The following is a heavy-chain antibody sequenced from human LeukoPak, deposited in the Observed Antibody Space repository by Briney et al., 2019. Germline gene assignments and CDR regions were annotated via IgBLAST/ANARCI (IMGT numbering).Heavy chain of an antibody. Sequence: GGSLRLSCAASGFTLISHWMSWVRQAPGKGLEWVANIKQDGSEKYYVDSVKGRFTISRDNAENSLYLQMNSLRVEDTAVYYCAKDLLGNSDASFDYWGQGTLVTVSS. CDR3: AKDLLGNSDASFDY. D-gene: IGHD4-23*01. V-gene: IGHV3-7*03. CDR1: GFTLISHW. CDR2: IKQDGSEK. J-gene: IGHJ4*02.